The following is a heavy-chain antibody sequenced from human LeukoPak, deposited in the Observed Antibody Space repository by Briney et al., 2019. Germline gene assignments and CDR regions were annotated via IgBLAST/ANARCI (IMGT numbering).Heavy chain of an antibody. V-gene: IGHV1-18*01. CDR1: GYTFTMYG. CDR3: ARDQDGQYFDY. CDR2: IRGSNGRT. Sequence: ASVKVSCKASGYTFTMYGISWVRETPEQGVEWRGWIRGSNGRTNYAQKLHGRVTMTTDTSTSKGYMELRSLRSDDTAVYYCARDQDGQYFDYWGQGTLLTVSS. J-gene: IGHJ4*02.